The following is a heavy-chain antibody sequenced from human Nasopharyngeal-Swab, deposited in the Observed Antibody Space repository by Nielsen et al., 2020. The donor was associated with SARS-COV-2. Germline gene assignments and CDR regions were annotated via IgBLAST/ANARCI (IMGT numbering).Heavy chain of an antibody. D-gene: IGHD3-22*01. V-gene: IGHV3-21*01. Sequence: WIRQPPGKGLEWVSSISSSSSYIYYADSVKGRFTISRDNAKNSLYLLMNSLRAEDTAVYYCARDLGYYDPPFDYWGQGTLVTVSS. J-gene: IGHJ4*02. CDR2: ISSSSSYI. CDR3: ARDLGYYDPPFDY.